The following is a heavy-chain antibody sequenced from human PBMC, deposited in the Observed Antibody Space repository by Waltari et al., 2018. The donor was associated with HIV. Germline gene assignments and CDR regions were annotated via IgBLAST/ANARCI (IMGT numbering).Heavy chain of an antibody. D-gene: IGHD5-18*01. J-gene: IGHJ5*02. Sequence: QVQLQESGPGLVKPSQTLSLTCTVSGGSISSGGYYWSWLRQHPGKGLEWIGYIYYSGSTYYNPSLKSRVTISVDTSKNQFSLKLSSVTAADTAVYYCAREGAQGSARIKGKSYNWFDPWGQGTLVTVSS. V-gene: IGHV4-31*03. CDR2: IYYSGST. CDR3: AREGAQGSARIKGKSYNWFDP. CDR1: GGSISSGGYY.